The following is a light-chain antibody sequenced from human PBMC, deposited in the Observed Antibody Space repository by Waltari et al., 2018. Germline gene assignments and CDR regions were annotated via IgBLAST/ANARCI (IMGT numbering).Light chain of an antibody. Sequence: EIVMTQSPATLSVSPGERATLSCRASQSVSSNLAWYQQKPGQAPRRLIYGASPRATGIPARFSGSGYGTEFTLTISSMQSEDFAVYYCQQYNNWPLTFGGGTKVEIK. CDR2: GAS. CDR3: QQYNNWPLT. J-gene: IGKJ4*01. CDR1: QSVSSN. V-gene: IGKV3-15*01.